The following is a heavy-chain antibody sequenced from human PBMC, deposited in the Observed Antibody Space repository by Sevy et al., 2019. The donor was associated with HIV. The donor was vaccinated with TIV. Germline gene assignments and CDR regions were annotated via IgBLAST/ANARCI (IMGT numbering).Heavy chain of an antibody. V-gene: IGHV1-69*06. J-gene: IGHJ6*03. CDR3: ARAKVAGTRYYYYYMDV. D-gene: IGHD6-19*01. CDR2: IIPIFGTA. Sequence: ASVKVSCKASGGTFSSYAISWVRQAPGQGLEWMGGIIPIFGTANYAQKFQGRVTITADKSTSTAYMELSSLRSEDTAVYYCARAKVAGTRYYYYYMDVWGKGTTVTVSS. CDR1: GGTFSSYA.